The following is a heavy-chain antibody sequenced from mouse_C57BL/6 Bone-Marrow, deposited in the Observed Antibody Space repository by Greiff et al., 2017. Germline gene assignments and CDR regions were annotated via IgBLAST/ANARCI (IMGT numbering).Heavy chain of an antibody. Sequence: QVQLQQPGAELVKPGASVTLSCKASGYTFTSYWMHWVKQRPGRGLEWIGRIDPNSGGTKYNEKFKSKATLTVDTPSSTAYMQLSSLTSEDSAVYYCARERELLWFAYWGQGTLVTVSA. CDR1: GYTFTSYW. CDR2: IDPNSGGT. J-gene: IGHJ3*01. V-gene: IGHV1-72*01. CDR3: ARERELLWFAY.